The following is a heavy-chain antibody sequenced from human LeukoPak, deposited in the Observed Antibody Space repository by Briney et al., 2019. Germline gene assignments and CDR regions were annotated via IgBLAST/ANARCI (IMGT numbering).Heavy chain of an antibody. Sequence: ARSLRLSCAASGFTFSSYAMHWVRQAPGKVLEWVAVISYDGRKKYYADSVKGRFTISRDNAKNTLWLQMNSLRDEDTAVYFCARGDKGAFDVWGEGTRVTASS. CDR2: ISYDGRKK. CDR3: ARGDKGAFDV. J-gene: IGHJ3*01. D-gene: IGHD2-21*01. V-gene: IGHV3-30*04. CDR1: GFTFSSYA.